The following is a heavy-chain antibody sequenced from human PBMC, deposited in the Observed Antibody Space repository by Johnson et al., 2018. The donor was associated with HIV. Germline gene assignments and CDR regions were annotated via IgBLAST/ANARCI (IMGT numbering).Heavy chain of an antibody. CDR1: GFTVSSNY. CDR2: IYDGGTT. CDR3: ARGVKQQLSVVDAFDI. Sequence: VQLVESGGGLVQPGGSLRLSCAASGFTVSSNYMSWVRQAPGKGLEWVSFIYDGGTTYYADSVKGRFTISRDNSKNTLYLQMNSLRAEDTAVYFCARGVKQQLSVVDAFDIWGQGTMVTVSS. V-gene: IGHV3-66*02. J-gene: IGHJ3*02. D-gene: IGHD6-13*01.